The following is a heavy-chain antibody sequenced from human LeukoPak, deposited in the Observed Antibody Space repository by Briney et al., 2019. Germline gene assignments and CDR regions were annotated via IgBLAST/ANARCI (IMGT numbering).Heavy chain of an antibody. Sequence: SETLSLTCTVSGGSISSYYWSWIRQPAGKGLEWIGRIYTSGSTNYNPSLKSRVTMSVDTSKNQFSLRLSSVTAADTAVYYCARIRSSGWGPNFDYWGQGTLVTVSS. CDR3: ARIRSSGWGPNFDY. J-gene: IGHJ4*02. CDR1: GGSISSYY. D-gene: IGHD6-19*01. V-gene: IGHV4-4*07. CDR2: IYTSGST.